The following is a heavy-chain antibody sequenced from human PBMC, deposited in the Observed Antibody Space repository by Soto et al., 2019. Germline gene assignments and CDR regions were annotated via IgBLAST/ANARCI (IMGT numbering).Heavy chain of an antibody. CDR3: ARETYYSGPILGNLDL. J-gene: IGHJ2*01. CDR2: VSSEGGTQ. Sequence: QLQLVESGGGVVQPGMSLRLSCAASGFTFSTYAMQWVRQAPGKGLEWVAVVSSEGGTQFYADSVKGRFTISRDNSKNTLYMQMSSLTTEDAAIYYCARETYYSGPILGNLDLWGRGTLVTVSS. V-gene: IGHV3-30-3*01. CDR1: GFTFSTYA. D-gene: IGHD6-19*01.